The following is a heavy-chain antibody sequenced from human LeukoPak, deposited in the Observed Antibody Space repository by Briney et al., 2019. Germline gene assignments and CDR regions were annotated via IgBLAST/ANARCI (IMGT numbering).Heavy chain of an antibody. D-gene: IGHD6-19*01. CDR3: ARPRVAGSFDY. Sequence: ASVKVSCKTSGYTFTSYGISWVRQPPGQGLEWMGWISGYNANTNYAQKLQGRVTMTTDTSTSTVYMELRSLRSDDTAVYYCARPRVAGSFDYWGQGTLVTVSS. V-gene: IGHV1-18*01. CDR1: GYTFTSYG. J-gene: IGHJ4*02. CDR2: ISGYNANT.